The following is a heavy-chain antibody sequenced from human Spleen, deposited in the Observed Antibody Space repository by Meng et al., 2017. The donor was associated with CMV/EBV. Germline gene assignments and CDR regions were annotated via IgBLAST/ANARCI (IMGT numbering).Heavy chain of an antibody. J-gene: IGHJ4*02. V-gene: IGHV3-33*06. D-gene: IGHD2-8*01. CDR1: GFTFSNYD. CDR3: AKDLMGFDPGGFDY. CDR2: TCYDGSNK. Sequence: GGSLRLSCAASGFTFSNYDMHWVRQAPGKGLEWVAVTCYDGSNKDYADSVKGRFTISRDNSKNTLYLQMKSLRAEDTAVYSCAKDLMGFDPGGFDYWGQGTMVTVSS.